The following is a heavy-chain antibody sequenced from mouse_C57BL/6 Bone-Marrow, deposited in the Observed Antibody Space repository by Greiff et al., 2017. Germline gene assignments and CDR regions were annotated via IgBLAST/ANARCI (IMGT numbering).Heavy chain of an antibody. CDR1: GYPFTSYW. Sequence: QVQLQQPGAELVKPGASVKMSCKASGYPFTSYWITWVKQRPGQGLEWIGDIYPTSGRTNYNEKFKSKAILTVDTSSNTAYMQLSSLTSEDSAVFYWARSGPLGRSFDYWGQGTTLTVSS. D-gene: IGHD4-1*01. J-gene: IGHJ2*01. CDR3: ARSGPLGRSFDY. V-gene: IGHV1-55*01. CDR2: IYPTSGRT.